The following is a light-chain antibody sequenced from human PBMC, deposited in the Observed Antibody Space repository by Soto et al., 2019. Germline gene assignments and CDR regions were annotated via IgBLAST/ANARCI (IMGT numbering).Light chain of an antibody. CDR3: GTWDSSLSAGI. Sequence: QTVVTQPPSVSAAPGQRVTISCSGSSSNIGNNYVSWYRQFPGTAPKLLICEDDKRPPGIPDRFSGSKSGSSATLAITGIQTGDEADYYCGTWDSSLSAGIFGGGTKLTVL. CDR1: SSNIGNNY. V-gene: IGLV1-51*02. J-gene: IGLJ2*01. CDR2: EDD.